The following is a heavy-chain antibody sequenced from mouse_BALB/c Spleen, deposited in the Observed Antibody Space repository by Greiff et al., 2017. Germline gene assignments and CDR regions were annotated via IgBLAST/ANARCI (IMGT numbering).Heavy chain of an antibody. D-gene: IGHD1-1*01. Sequence: VQLQQSGAELVKPGASVKLSCKASGYTFTSYWMHWVKQRPGQGLEWIGEIDPSDSYTNYNQKFKGKATLTVDKSSSTAYMQLSSLTSEDSAVYYCAREGITTVTRDYAMDYWGQGTSVTVSS. CDR2: IDPSDSYT. V-gene: IGHV1-69*02. CDR3: AREGITTVTRDYAMDY. J-gene: IGHJ4*01. CDR1: GYTFTSYW.